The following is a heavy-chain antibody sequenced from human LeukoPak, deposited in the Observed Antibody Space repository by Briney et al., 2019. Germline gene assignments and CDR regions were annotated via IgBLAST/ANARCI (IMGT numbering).Heavy chain of an antibody. CDR3: TTDLPTFGSGEMDY. D-gene: IGHD3-10*01. Sequence: GGSLRLSCAGSGFTFSSYAMSWVRQAPGKGLEWVSAISGVGGSTYYADSVKGRFTISRDNSKNTLYLQMNSLKTEDTAVYYCTTDLPTFGSGEMDYWGQGTLVTVFS. CDR1: GFTFSSYA. CDR2: ISGVGGST. J-gene: IGHJ4*02. V-gene: IGHV3-23*01.